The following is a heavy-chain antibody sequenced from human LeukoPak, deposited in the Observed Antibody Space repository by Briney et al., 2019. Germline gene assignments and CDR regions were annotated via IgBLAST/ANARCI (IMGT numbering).Heavy chain of an antibody. CDR2: IYPGDSDT. Sequence: GESLKISCKGSGYSFTSYRIGWVRQMPGKGLEWMGIIYPGDSDTRYSPSFQGQVTISADKSISTAYLQWSNLKASDTAMYYCAASTVTTNFDYWGQGTLVTVSS. V-gene: IGHV5-51*01. CDR3: AASTVTTNFDY. D-gene: IGHD4-11*01. J-gene: IGHJ4*02. CDR1: GYSFTSYR.